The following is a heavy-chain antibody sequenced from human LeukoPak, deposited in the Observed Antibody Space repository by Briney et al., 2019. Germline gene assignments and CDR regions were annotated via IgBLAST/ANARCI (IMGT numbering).Heavy chain of an antibody. Sequence: GRSLRLSCAASGFTFDDYAMHWVRQAPGKGLEWVSGISWNSGSIGYADSVKGRFTISRDNAKNSLYLQMNSLRAEDTALYYCAREAVTTPNWFDPWGQGTLVTVSS. V-gene: IGHV3-9*01. D-gene: IGHD4-17*01. CDR1: GFTFDDYA. J-gene: IGHJ5*02. CDR2: ISWNSGSI. CDR3: AREAVTTPNWFDP.